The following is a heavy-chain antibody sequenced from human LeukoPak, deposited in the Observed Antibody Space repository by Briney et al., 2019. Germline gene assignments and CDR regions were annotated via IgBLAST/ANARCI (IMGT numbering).Heavy chain of an antibody. V-gene: IGHV3-30*02. CDR2: IRYDGSNK. J-gene: IGHJ4*02. CDR1: GFIFNTYV. D-gene: IGHD5-18*01. Sequence: GGSLRLSCAASGFIFNTYVMHWVRQAPGKGLEWLAFIRYDGSNKYYADSVKGRFTISRDNAKYSLYLQMNSLRAEDTAVYYCARDRWGYSYGGDWGQGTLVTVSS. CDR3: ARDRWGYSYGGD.